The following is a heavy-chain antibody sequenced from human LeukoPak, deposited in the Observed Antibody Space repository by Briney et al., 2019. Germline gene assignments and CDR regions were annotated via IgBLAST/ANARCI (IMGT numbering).Heavy chain of an antibody. Sequence: PGGSLRLSCAASGFTFSSYGMHWVRQAPGKGLEWVAVISYDGSNKYYADSVKGRFTISRDNSKNTLYLQMNSLRAEDTAVYYCARDQSIPNLDAFDIWGQGTMVTVSS. V-gene: IGHV3-30*03. CDR3: ARDQSIPNLDAFDI. CDR1: GFTFSSYG. D-gene: IGHD1-14*01. CDR2: ISYDGSNK. J-gene: IGHJ3*02.